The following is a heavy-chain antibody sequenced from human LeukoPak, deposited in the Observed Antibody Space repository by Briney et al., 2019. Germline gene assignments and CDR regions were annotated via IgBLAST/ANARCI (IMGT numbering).Heavy chain of an antibody. D-gene: IGHD4-17*01. CDR3: ARGPLVTYGDYGYNDY. CDR2: IYYSGST. J-gene: IGHJ4*02. CDR1: GGSISSYY. Sequence: SETLSLTCTVSGGSISSYYWSWIRQPPGKGLEWIGYIYYSGSTNYNPSLKSRVTISVDTSKNQFSLKLSSVTAADTAVYYCARGPLVTYGDYGYNDYWGQGTLVTVSS. V-gene: IGHV4-59*08.